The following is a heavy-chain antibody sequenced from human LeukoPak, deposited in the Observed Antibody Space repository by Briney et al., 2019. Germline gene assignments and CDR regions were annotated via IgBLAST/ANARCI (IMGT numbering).Heavy chain of an antibody. CDR2: IYPGDSDT. J-gene: IGHJ4*02. Sequence: GESLKISCKGSGYSFTSYWIGWVRQMPGKGLEWMGIIYPGDSDTRYSPSFQGQVTISADKSISTAYLQWSSLKASDTAMYYCARQFGYCSSTGCYPDYWGQGTLVTVSS. CDR1: GYSFTSYW. D-gene: IGHD2-2*03. CDR3: ARQFGYCSSTGCYPDY. V-gene: IGHV5-51*01.